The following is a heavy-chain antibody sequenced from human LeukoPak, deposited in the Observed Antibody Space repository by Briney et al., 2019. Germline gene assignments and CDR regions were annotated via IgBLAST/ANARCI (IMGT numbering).Heavy chain of an antibody. Sequence: GRSLRLSCAASGFTFSNYWMHWVRHAPREGLGWVSRIDSDGSSTRYADSVKGRFTISRDNAKNTLYLQMNSLRAEDTAVYYCARDGSGSYYNWGQGTLVTVSS. CDR1: GFTFSNYW. V-gene: IGHV3-74*01. CDR2: IDSDGSST. CDR3: ARDGSGSYYN. J-gene: IGHJ4*02. D-gene: IGHD1-26*01.